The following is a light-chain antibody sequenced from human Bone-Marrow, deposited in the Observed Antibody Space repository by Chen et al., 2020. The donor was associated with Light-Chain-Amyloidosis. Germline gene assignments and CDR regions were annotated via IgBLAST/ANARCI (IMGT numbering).Light chain of an antibody. J-gene: IGLJ3*02. CDR1: SSNIGINT. V-gene: IGLV1-44*01. CDR2: SNN. Sequence: QSLLTQPPSASGTPGQRVTISCSGSSSNIGINTVNWYQQLSGTAPKLLIYSNNQRPSGVPKRVSGSKSGTSASLAISGLQSEDEADYYCAAWDDSLNALVFGGGTKLTVL. CDR3: AAWDDSLNALV.